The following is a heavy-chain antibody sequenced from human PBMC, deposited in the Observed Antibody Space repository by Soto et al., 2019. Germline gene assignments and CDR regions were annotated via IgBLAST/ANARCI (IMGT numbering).Heavy chain of an antibody. CDR3: ASSLQFHSYYGRDV. CDR2: IIPIFGTA. Sequence: QVQLVQSGAEVKKPGSSVKVSCKASGGTFSSYAITWVRQAPGHGLEWMGGIIPIFGTADYAQKFQGRVTISSDGSTSTAYMDLSSLRSEDTAVYSCASSLQFHSYYGRDVWGQGTTVTVSS. D-gene: IGHD1-1*01. CDR1: GGTFSSYA. V-gene: IGHV1-69*05. J-gene: IGHJ6*02.